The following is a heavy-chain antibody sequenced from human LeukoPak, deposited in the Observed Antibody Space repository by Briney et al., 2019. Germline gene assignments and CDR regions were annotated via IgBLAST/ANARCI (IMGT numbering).Heavy chain of an antibody. J-gene: IGHJ5*02. CDR1: GGTFSSYA. V-gene: IGHV1-69*04. CDR3: ARESLGTSDRWFDP. Sequence: GASVKVSCKASGGTFSSYAISWVRQAPGQGLEWMGRIIPIVGIANYAQKFQGRVTITADKSTSTAYMELSSLRSEDTAVYYCARESLGTSDRWFDPWGQGTLVTVSS. CDR2: IIPIVGIA. D-gene: IGHD1-1*01.